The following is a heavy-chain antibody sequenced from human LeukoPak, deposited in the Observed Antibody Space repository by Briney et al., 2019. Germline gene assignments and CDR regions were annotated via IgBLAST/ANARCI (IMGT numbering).Heavy chain of an antibody. J-gene: IGHJ5*02. V-gene: IGHV4-34*01. CDR1: GGSFSGYY. CDR2: IYYSGST. Sequence: SETLSLTCAVYGGSFSGYYWSWIRQPPGKGLEWIGHIYYSGSTNYNPSLKSRVRISVDTSKNQFSLRLSSVTAADTAVYYCARGPGWLPDRWGQGTLATVSS. CDR3: ARGPGWLPDR. D-gene: IGHD5-12*01.